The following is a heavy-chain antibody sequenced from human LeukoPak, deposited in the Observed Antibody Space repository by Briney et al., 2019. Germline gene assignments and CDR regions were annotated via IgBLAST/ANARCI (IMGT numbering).Heavy chain of an antibody. D-gene: IGHD2/OR15-2a*01. CDR3: LSMVLDY. J-gene: IGHJ4*02. CDR1: GFTFSSYA. Sequence: GGSLRLSCAASGFTFSSYAMHWARQAPGKGLEWVAVISYDGSNKYYADSVKGRFTISRDNSKNTLYLQTNSLRAEDTAVYYCLSMVLDYWGQGTLVTVSS. V-gene: IGHV3-30*04. CDR2: ISYDGSNK.